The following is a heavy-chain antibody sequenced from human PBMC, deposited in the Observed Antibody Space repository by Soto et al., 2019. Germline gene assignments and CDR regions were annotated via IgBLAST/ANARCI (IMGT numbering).Heavy chain of an antibody. J-gene: IGHJ6*02. CDR2: ISAYNGNT. CDR1: GYTFTSYG. D-gene: IGHD3-10*01. CDR3: ARDRPESSGSYYKARAQTYYYYGMDV. V-gene: IGHV1-18*04. Sequence: ASVKVSCKASGYTFTSYGISWVRQAPGQGLEWMGWISAYNGNTNYAQKLQGRVTMTTDTSTSTAYMELRSLRSDDTAVYYCARDRPESSGSYYKARAQTYYYYGMDVWGQGTMVTVSS.